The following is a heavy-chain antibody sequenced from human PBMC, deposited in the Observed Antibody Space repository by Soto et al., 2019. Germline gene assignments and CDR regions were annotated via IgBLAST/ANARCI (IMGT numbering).Heavy chain of an antibody. J-gene: IGHJ3*02. D-gene: IGHD3-22*01. Sequence: SETLSVTCTVCGGSSSSWYWCCIRKPPGKGLEWIGYIYYSGSTYYNPSLKSRVTISVDTSKNQFSLKLSSVTAADTAVYYCASFYYYDSSGSHDAFDIWGQGTMVTVSS. CDR3: ASFYYYDSSGSHDAFDI. CDR2: IYYSGST. V-gene: IGHV4-59*12. CDR1: GGSSSSWY.